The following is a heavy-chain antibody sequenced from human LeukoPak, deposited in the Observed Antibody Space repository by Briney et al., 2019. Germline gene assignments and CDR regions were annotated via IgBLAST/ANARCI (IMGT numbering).Heavy chain of an antibody. CDR3: ARXSWTDFFLDY. V-gene: IGHV4-31*11. CDR2: IYRTGIT. J-gene: IGHJ4*02. Sequence: SETLSLTCAVSGGSINSETYYWAWIRQNPGKDLEWIGYIYRTGITYPNPSLKSRVSMSIDTSKNQFSLKLTSVTAADTAVYFCARXSWTDFFLDYWGQGTLLSV. CDR1: GGSINSETYY. D-gene: IGHD3-3*01.